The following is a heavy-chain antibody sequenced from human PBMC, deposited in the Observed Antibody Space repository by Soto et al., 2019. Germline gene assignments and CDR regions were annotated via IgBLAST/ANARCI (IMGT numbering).Heavy chain of an antibody. V-gene: IGHV2-5*02. D-gene: IGHD1-1*01. Sequence: QITLKESGPTLVKPTQTLTLTCTFSGFSLSTSGVGVGWIRQSPGKALEWLAPIYWDDDKRYSPSLKNRLSITKDTSKNQLVLTMANMDPVDTATYYWAHGRNAQQCDPWGQGALVTVSS. CDR3: AHGRNAQQCDP. J-gene: IGHJ5*02. CDR2: IYWDDDK. CDR1: GFSLSTSGVG.